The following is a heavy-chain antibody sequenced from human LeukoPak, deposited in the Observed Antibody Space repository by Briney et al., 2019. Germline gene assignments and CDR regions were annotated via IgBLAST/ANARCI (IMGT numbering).Heavy chain of an antibody. Sequence: PSETLSLTCTVSGDSISSGVYYWSWIRQHPGKGLEWIGYIYYSGNTYYNPSLKSRVTISVDTSKNQFSLKLSSVTAADTAVYYCARPRGEYYDFWSGSNWFDPWGQGTLVTVSS. J-gene: IGHJ5*02. V-gene: IGHV4-31*03. CDR1: GDSISSGVYY. CDR2: IYYSGNT. D-gene: IGHD3-3*01. CDR3: ARPRGEYYDFWSGSNWFDP.